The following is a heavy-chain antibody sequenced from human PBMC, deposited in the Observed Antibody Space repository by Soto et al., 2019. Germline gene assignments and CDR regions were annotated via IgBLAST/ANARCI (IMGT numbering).Heavy chain of an antibody. V-gene: IGHV3-66*01. J-gene: IGHJ4*02. CDR2: IYSGGST. CDR3: ARDLDCRGGSSYDY. Sequence: GGSLRLSCAASGFTVSSNYMSWVRQAPGKGLEWVSVIYSGGSTYYADSVKGRFTISRDNSKNTLYLQMNSLRAEDTAVYYCARDLDCRGGSSYDYWGQGTLVTASS. D-gene: IGHD2-15*01. CDR1: GFTVSSNY.